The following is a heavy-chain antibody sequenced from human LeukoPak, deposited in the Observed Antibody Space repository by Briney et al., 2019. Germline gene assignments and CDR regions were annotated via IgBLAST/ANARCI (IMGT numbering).Heavy chain of an antibody. CDR2: MNQDGSEK. D-gene: IGHD3-16*01. Sequence: GGSLRLSCAASGFTFSDSWISWVRQAPGKGLEWVANMNQDGSEKDYVDSVKGRFTISRDNARNSLYLQMGSLRAEDTAVYYCATYTHWVAGDVWGQGTTVTVSS. CDR3: ATYTHWVAGDV. J-gene: IGHJ6*02. V-gene: IGHV3-7*01. CDR1: GFTFSDSW.